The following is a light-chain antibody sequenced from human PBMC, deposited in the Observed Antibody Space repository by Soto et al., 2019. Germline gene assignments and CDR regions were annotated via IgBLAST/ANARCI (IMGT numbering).Light chain of an antibody. J-gene: IGKJ4*01. CDR2: LGS. CDR3: QQYNNWPLT. V-gene: IGKV2-28*01. CDR1: QSLLHSNGYNY. Sequence: DIVMTQSPLSLPVTPGEPASISCRSSQSLLHSNGYNYLDWYLQKPAQSPQLLIYLGSNRASGVPDRFSGSGSGTDFTLKISSLQSEDFAVYYCQQYNNWPLTFGGGTKVDIK.